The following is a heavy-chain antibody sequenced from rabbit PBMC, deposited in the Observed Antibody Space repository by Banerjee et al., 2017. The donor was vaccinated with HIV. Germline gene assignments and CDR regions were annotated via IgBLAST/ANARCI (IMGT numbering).Heavy chain of an antibody. CDR3: ARDRAYDYAGYGYGWVWYL. CDR1: GIDLSSSYW. CDR2: IYGGGSGST. J-gene: IGHJ4*01. V-gene: IGHV1S45*01. D-gene: IGHD6-1*01. Sequence: QEQLEESGGDLVKPGASLTLTSTASGIDLSSSYWICWVHQAPGKGLEWIACIYGGGSGSTDCASWAKGRFTISTTSSTTVNLQMTGLTAADTATYFCARDRAYDYAGYGYGWVWYLWGPGTLVTVS.